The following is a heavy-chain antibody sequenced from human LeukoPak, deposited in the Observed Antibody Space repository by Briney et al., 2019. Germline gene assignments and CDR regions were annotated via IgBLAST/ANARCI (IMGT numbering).Heavy chain of an antibody. Sequence: GGSLRLSCAASGFTFSSYAMHWVRQAPGKGLEWVALISYTGTNKYYADSVKGRFTISRDNSKNTLYLQMNSLRPEDTALDYCAKEHGDPDYWGQGTLVTVSS. J-gene: IGHJ4*02. CDR1: GFTFSSYA. V-gene: IGHV3-30-3*01. D-gene: IGHD3-10*01. CDR3: AKEHGDPDY. CDR2: ISYTGTNK.